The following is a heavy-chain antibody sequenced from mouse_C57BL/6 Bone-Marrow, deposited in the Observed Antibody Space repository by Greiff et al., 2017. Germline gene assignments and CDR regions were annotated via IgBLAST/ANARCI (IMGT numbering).Heavy chain of an antibody. V-gene: IGHV14-4*01. J-gene: IGHJ3*01. CDR2: IDPENGDT. D-gene: IGHD2-3*01. CDR3: TFYCKWTWFAY. Sequence: EVQLQESGAELVRPGASVKLSCTASGFNIKDDYMHWVKQRPEQGLEWIGWIDPENGDTEYASKFQGKATITADTSSNTAYLQLSSLTSEDTAVYYCTFYCKWTWFAYWGQGTLVTVSA. CDR1: GFNIKDDY.